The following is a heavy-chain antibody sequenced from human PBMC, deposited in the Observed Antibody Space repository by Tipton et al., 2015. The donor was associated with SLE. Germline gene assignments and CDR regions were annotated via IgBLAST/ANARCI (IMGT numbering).Heavy chain of an antibody. CDR2: IISNGDTT. CDR3: AKESPWEES. D-gene: IGHD1-26*01. CDR1: GFPVSNYA. Sequence: VQLVQSGGGFLQTGGSLRLPCSASGFPVSNYAMTWVRQAPGKGLEWVSTIISNGDTTWYPDSVKGRFTIPRDHSWNTLYLQMNSLRVEDTAIYYCAKESPWEESWGQGTLVSVSS. J-gene: IGHJ4*02. V-gene: IGHV3-23*04.